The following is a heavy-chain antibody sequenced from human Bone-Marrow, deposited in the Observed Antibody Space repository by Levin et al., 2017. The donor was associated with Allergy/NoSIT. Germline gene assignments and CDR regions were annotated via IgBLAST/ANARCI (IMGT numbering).Heavy chain of an antibody. CDR2: IYWDDDL. V-gene: IGHV2-5*02. D-gene: IGHD5-18*01. CDR3: AHSQSPPPGHRGYNYGPFEF. J-gene: IGHJ4*02. Sequence: SGPTLVKPTQTLTLTCTFSGFSLSTSGVGVSWIRQPPGKALEWLALIYWDDDLRYSPSLKSRLTITKDTSKNQVVLTLTNVDPVDTATYFCAHSQSPPPGHRGYNYGPFEFWGQGTLVIVSS. CDR1: GFSLSTSGVG.